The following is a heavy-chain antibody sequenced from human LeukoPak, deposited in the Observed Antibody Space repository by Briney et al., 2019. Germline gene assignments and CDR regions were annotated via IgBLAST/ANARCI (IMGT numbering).Heavy chain of an antibody. V-gene: IGHV3-23*01. D-gene: IGHD3-22*01. Sequence: GGSLRLSCAASGFTFSSYAMSWVRQAPGKGVEWVSVISGSGGSTSYADSVKGRFTISRDNSKNTLCLQMNSLRAEDTAVYYCAKDLRDSSGYYKGMVDYWGQGTQVTVSS. J-gene: IGHJ4*02. CDR3: AKDLRDSSGYYKGMVDY. CDR1: GFTFSSYA. CDR2: ISGSGGST.